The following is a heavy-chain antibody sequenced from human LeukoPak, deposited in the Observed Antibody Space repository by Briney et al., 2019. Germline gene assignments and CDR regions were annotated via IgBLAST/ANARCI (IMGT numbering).Heavy chain of an antibody. CDR2: INPNSGGT. J-gene: IGHJ5*02. D-gene: IGHD3-16*01. CDR1: GYTFTGYY. V-gene: IGHV1-2*02. Sequence: ASVKVSCKASGYTFTGYYMHWVRQAPGQGLEWMGWINPNSGGTNYAQKFQGRVTMTEDTSTDTAYMELSSLRSEDTAVYYCATEGRRGRFDPWGQGTLVTVSS. CDR3: ATEGRRGRFDP.